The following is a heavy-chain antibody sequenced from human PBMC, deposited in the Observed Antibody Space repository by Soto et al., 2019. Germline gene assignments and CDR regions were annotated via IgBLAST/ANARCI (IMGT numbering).Heavy chain of an antibody. CDR1: GGSISSYY. V-gene: IGHV4-59*08. CDR2: IYYSGST. Sequence: SETLSLTCTVSGGSISSYYWSWIRQPPGKGLEWIGYIYYSGSTNYNPSLKSRVTISVDTSKNQFSLKLSSVTAADTAVYYCARHLLWFGESIYYYYYMDVWGKGTTVTVSS. CDR3: ARHLLWFGESIYYYYYMDV. D-gene: IGHD3-10*01. J-gene: IGHJ6*03.